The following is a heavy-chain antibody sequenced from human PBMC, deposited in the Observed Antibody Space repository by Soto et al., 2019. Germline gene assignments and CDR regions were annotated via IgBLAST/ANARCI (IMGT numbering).Heavy chain of an antibody. V-gene: IGHV4-4*02. CDR2: IYHGGNT. J-gene: IGHJ4*02. CDR1: GYSVTNDNW. Sequence: QVQLQESGPGLVKPSGTLSLTCSVSGYSVTNDNWWSWLRQPPGRGLEWIAEIYHGGNTNYRPSLRSRVTISMDKSNNQFSLNLVSVPAADPAVYFCASGGGGGNFWGQGILVTVSS. D-gene: IGHD3-10*01. CDR3: ASGGGGGNF.